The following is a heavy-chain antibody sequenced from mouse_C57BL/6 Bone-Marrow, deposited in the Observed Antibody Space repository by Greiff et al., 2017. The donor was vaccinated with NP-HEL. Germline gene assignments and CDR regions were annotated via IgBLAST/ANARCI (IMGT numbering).Heavy chain of an antibody. V-gene: IGHV1-15*01. CDR3: TRHFYYYGSSYDWYFDV. Sequence: VQLQQSGAELVRPGASVTLSCKASGYTFTDYEMHWVKQTPVHGLEWIGAIDPETGGTAYNQKFKGKAILTADKSSSTAYMELRSLTSEDSAVYYCTRHFYYYGSSYDWYFDVWGTGTTVTVSS. J-gene: IGHJ1*03. D-gene: IGHD1-1*01. CDR1: GYTFTDYE. CDR2: IDPETGGT.